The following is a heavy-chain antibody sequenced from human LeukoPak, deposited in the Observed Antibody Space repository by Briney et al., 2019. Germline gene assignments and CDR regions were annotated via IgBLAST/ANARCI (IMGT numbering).Heavy chain of an antibody. CDR3: ARDKAHSYGRYFDP. CDR1: CGSISTYY. V-gene: IGHV4-59*01. Sequence: PSETLSLTCSVACGSISTYYWNWIRQTPRKGLEWIGHISNGNTDYNPPPKSRVTISVDTSKNQFSLRLTSVTAADTGVYYCARDKAHSYGRYFDPWGQGALVIVSS. CDR2: ISNGNT. J-gene: IGHJ5*02. D-gene: IGHD5-18*01.